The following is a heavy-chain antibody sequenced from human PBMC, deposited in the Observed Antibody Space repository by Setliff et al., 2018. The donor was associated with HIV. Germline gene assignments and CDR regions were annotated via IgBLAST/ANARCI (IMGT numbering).Heavy chain of an antibody. V-gene: IGHV1-2*06. D-gene: IGHD1-26*01. CDR1: GYTFIDKY. Sequence: ASVKVSCKASGYTFIDKYMHWVRQAPGKGLHWMGRIDPENDETKYSQKFQVRFTITRDMSTSTAYMELSSLRSEDTAVYYCAATVESVGPYYGMDVWGQGTTVTVSS. CDR3: AATVESVGPYYGMDV. CDR2: IDPENDET. J-gene: IGHJ6*02.